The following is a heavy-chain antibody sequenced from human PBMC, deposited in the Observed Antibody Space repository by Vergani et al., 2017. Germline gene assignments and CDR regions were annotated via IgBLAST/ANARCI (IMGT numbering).Heavy chain of an antibody. J-gene: IGHJ4*02. CDR1: GFTFSSYA. Sequence: EVQLLASGGGLVQPGGSLRLSCAASGFTFSSYAMSWVRPDPGKGLEWVSAIRGSGGSTYYADSVKGRFTISRDNSKNTLYLQMNSLRAEDTAVYYCAKDLYDKKGRKVHAFDYWGQGTLVTVSS. CDR3: AKDLYDKKGRKVHAFDY. D-gene: IGHD3-22*01. V-gene: IGHV3-23*01. CDR2: IRGSGGST.